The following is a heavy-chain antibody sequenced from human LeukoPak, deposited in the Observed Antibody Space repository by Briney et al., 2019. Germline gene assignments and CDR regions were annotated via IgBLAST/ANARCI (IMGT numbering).Heavy chain of an antibody. Sequence: ASVTVSCTASGYTVTSYYMHWVRQAPGQGLEWMGIINPSGGSTSYAQKFQGRVTMTRDTSTSTVYMELSSLRSEDTAVYYCARRPAVGSSGWYEYFQHWGQGTLVTVSS. CDR2: INPSGGST. CDR1: GYTVTSYY. V-gene: IGHV1-46*01. CDR3: ARRPAVGSSGWYEYFQH. J-gene: IGHJ1*01. D-gene: IGHD6-19*01.